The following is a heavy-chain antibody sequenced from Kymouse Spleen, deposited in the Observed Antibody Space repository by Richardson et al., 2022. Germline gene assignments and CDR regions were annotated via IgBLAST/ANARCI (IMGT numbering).Heavy chain of an antibody. CDR2: INSDGSST. J-gene: IGHJ6*02. Sequence: EVQLVESGGGLVQPGGSLRLSCAASGFTFSSYWMHWVRQAPGKGLVWVSRINSDGSSTSYADSVKGRFTISRDNAKNTLYLQMNSLRAEDTAVYYCARYNWNDYYYYGMDVWGQGTTVTVSS. V-gene: IGHV3-74*01. CDR3: ARYNWNDYYYYGMDV. D-gene: IGHD1-1*01. CDR1: GFTFSSYW.